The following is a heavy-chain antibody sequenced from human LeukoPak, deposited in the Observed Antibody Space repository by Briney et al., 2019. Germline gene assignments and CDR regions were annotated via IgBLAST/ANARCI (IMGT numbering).Heavy chain of an antibody. J-gene: IGHJ4*02. V-gene: IGHV1-18*01. CDR3: ARSNGDIVVVPAAIPLFGVDY. CDR2: ISAENGNT. CDR1: GYTFINYG. D-gene: IGHD2-2*01. Sequence: ASVKVSCKASGYTFINYGISWVRQAPGQGLEWMGWISAENGNTGYVENLQGRVTMTTDTSSSTVYMELRSLRSDDTAVYYCARSNGDIVVVPAAIPLFGVDYWGQGTLVTVSS.